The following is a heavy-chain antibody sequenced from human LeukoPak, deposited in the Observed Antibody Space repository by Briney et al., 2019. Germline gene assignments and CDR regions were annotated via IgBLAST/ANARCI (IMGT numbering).Heavy chain of an antibody. CDR1: GFTFSSYS. D-gene: IGHD1-26*01. J-gene: IGHJ4*02. V-gene: IGHV3-48*02. CDR2: ISSSSSTI. Sequence: GGSLRLSCAASGFTFSSYSMNWVRQAPGKGLEWVSYISSSSSTIYYADSVKGRFTISRDSAKNSLYLQMDSLRDEDTAVYYCARDKLGLGELTDYWGQGTLVTVSS. CDR3: ARDKLGLGELTDY.